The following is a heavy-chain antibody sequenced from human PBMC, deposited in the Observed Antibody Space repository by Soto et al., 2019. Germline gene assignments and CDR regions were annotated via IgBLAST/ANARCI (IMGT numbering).Heavy chain of an antibody. J-gene: IGHJ6*02. CDR1: GFTFSSYA. CDR3: ASAAREYYYYGMDV. V-gene: IGHV3-23*01. Sequence: EVQLLESGGGLVQPGGSLRLSCAASGFTFSSYAMSWVRQAPGKGLDWVSAISGSAGSTYYADSVKGRFTISRDNSKNTLYLQMNSLTAEDTAVYYCASAAREYYYYGMDVWGQGTTVTVSS. CDR2: ISGSAGST.